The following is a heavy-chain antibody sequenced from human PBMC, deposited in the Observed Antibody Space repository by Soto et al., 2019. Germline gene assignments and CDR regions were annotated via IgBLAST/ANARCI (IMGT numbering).Heavy chain of an antibody. J-gene: IGHJ6*02. Sequence: QVQLVESGGGVVQPGRSLRLSCAASGFTFSSYGMHWVRQAPGKGLEWVAVISYDGSNKYYADFVKGRFTISRDNSKNTRYLRMNSLRADDTAVYYCAKVPVPLPYYYYGMDVWGQGTTVTVSS. D-gene: IGHD6-6*01. V-gene: IGHV3-30*18. CDR2: ISYDGSNK. CDR3: AKVPVPLPYYYYGMDV. CDR1: GFTFSSYG.